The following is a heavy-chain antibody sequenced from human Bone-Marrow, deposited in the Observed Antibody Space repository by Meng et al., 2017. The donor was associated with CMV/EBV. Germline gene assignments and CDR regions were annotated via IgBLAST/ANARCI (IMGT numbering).Heavy chain of an antibody. D-gene: IGHD6-13*01. V-gene: IGHV3-7*01. CDR3: ARPLRSSSWYEFKY. CDR1: GFTFSSYS. Sequence: GGSLRLSCAASGFTFSSYSMNWVRQAPGKGLEWVANIMEDGSDKYYVDSVKGRFTISRDNARNSLYLQMNSLRAEDTAVYYCARPLRSSSWYEFKYWGQGTLVTVSS. J-gene: IGHJ4*02. CDR2: IMEDGSDK.